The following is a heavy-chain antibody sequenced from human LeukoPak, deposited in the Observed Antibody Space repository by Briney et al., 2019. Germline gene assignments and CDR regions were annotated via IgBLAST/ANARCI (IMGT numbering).Heavy chain of an antibody. V-gene: IGHV3-21*01. D-gene: IGHD2/OR15-2a*01. Sequence: GGSLRLSCVVSGFTFTGYSMNWVRQAPRKGLEWVSSISSSSSHILYADSVKGRFTISRDNARNALDLQMNSLRAEDAAVYYCARSVMTGSTTRAFDMWGQGTMVTVSS. CDR1: GFTFTGYS. J-gene: IGHJ3*02. CDR3: ARSVMTGSTTRAFDM. CDR2: ISSSSSHI.